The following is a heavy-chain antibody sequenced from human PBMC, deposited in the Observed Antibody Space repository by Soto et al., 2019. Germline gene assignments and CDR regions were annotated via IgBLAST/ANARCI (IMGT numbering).Heavy chain of an antibody. CDR1: GFTFSSYW. CDR3: ARDFYAAGSYFQDY. J-gene: IGHJ4*02. D-gene: IGHD3-10*01. V-gene: IGHV3-7*01. Sequence: GGSLRLSCAASGFTFSSYWMSWVRQAPGKGLEWVANIKQDGSEKYYVDSVKGRFTISRDNAKNSLYLQMNSLRAEDTAVYYCARDFYAAGSYFQDYWGQGTLVTVSS. CDR2: IKQDGSEK.